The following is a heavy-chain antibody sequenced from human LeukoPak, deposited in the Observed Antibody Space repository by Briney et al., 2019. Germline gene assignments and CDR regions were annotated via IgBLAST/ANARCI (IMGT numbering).Heavy chain of an antibody. V-gene: IGHV3-7*01. CDR3: GRHRSGSGTYFIDY. CDR1: GFTFSSYS. J-gene: IGHJ4*02. Sequence: GGSLRLSCVVSGFTFSSYSMIWVRQAPGKGLHGVAHMKKDGIETKYVESVKGRFTISRDNAKNSLYLQMNSLRAEDTAVYYCGRHRSGSGTYFIDYWGQGTLVSVSS. D-gene: IGHD3-10*01. CDR2: MKKDGIET.